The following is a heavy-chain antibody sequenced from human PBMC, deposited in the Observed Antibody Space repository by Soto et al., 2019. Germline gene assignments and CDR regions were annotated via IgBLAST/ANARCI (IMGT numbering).Heavy chain of an antibody. CDR1: GGSLGSYY. CDR2: IYDSGTT. V-gene: IGHV4-59*01. CDR3: ARGAMFWFDP. D-gene: IGHD3-10*02. J-gene: IGHJ5*02. Sequence: SETLSLTCTVSGGSLGSYYWGWIRQPPGKGLEWIAYIYDSGTTIYNPSLKSRVTISVDTSKNQFSLNLTSVTAADTAVYYCARGAMFWFDPWGQGTLVTVS.